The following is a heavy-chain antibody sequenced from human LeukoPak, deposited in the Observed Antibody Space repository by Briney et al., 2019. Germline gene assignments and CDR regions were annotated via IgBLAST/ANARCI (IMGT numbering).Heavy chain of an antibody. CDR2: ISAYNGNT. D-gene: IGHD6-19*01. CDR3: ASSIAVAGTGLLVY. J-gene: IGHJ4*02. CDR1: GYTFTSYG. V-gene: IGHV1-18*04. Sequence: ASVKVSCKASGYTFTSYGISWVRQAPGQGFEWMGWISAYNGNTNYAQKLQGRVTMTTDTSTSTAYMELRSLRSDDTAVYYCASSIAVAGTGLLVYWGQGTLVTVSS.